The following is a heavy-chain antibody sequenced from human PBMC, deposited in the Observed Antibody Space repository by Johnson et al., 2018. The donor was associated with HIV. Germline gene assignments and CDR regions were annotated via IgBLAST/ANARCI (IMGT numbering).Heavy chain of an antibody. Sequence: VQLVESGVGLVQPGRSLRLSCAASGFTLDDYAMHWVRQAPGKGLEWVSGISWNSGSIGYADSVKGRFTVSRDNAKNSLYLQMGSLRPEDMAVYYCARDRYSSSSLDAFDVWGQGTMVTVSS. J-gene: IGHJ3*01. D-gene: IGHD6-6*01. V-gene: IGHV3-9*03. CDR3: ARDRYSSSSLDAFDV. CDR2: ISWNSGSI. CDR1: GFTLDDYA.